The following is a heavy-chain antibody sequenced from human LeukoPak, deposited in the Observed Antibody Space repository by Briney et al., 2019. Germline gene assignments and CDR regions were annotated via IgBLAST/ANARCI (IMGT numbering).Heavy chain of an antibody. CDR3: AKDSGGSAWPKYFDY. CDR1: GFTFINYA. CDR2: FSHSGGNT. J-gene: IGHJ4*02. V-gene: IGHV3-23*01. D-gene: IGHD2-15*01. Sequence: AGGSLRLSCGVWGFTFINYAMRWAREAPGGGPEWVSTFSHSGGNTYHADSVKGRFTISRDNSKNTLYLQMDSLRAEDTAVHYCAKDSGGSAWPKYFDYWGQGSLVTVSS.